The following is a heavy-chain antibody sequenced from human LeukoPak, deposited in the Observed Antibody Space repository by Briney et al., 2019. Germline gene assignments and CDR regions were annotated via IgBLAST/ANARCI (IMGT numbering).Heavy chain of an antibody. CDR3: ARGLSGVAGYTYGRGIDY. D-gene: IGHD5-18*01. CDR2: IRYDGSNK. CDR1: GFTLSSNY. Sequence: GGSLRLSCAASGFTLSSNYMSWVRPAPGKGLEWVAFIRYDGSNKYYADSVKGRFTISRDNSKNTLYLQMNSLRAEDTAVYYCARGLSGVAGYTYGRGIDYWGQGTLVTVSS. J-gene: IGHJ4*02. V-gene: IGHV3-30*02.